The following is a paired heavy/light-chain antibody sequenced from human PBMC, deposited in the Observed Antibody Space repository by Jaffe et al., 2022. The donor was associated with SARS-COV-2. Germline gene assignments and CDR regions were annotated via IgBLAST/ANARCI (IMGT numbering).Light chain of an antibody. CDR1: QGIRND. CDR3: LQHNSYPYT. J-gene: IGKJ2*01. V-gene: IGKV1-17*01. CDR2: AAS. Sequence: DIQMTQSPSSLSASVGDRVTITCRASQGIRNDLGWYQQKPGKAPERLIYAASNLQSGVPSRFSGSGSGTEFTLTISSLQPEDFATYYCLQHNSYPYTFGQGTKLEIK.
Heavy chain of an antibody. D-gene: IGHD3-22*01. CDR3: ARQMYDSSGRGGTFDP. J-gene: IGHJ5*02. CDR2: FHPDDSDT. V-gene: IGHV5-51*01. CDR1: GYSFSNYW. Sequence: EVQLVQSGAEVKKPGESLKISCKGSGYSFSNYWIGWVRQMPGKGLEWMGSFHPDDSDTRYSPSFQGRVTISADKSISTAYLQWSSLKASDTAMYYCARQMYDSSGRGGTFDPWGQGTLVTVSS.